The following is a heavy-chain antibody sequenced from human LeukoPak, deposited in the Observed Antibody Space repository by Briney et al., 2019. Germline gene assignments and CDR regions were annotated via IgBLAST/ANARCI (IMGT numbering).Heavy chain of an antibody. Sequence: PSETLSLTCTVSGGSISSYYWSWIRQPPGKGLEWIGYIYYSGSTNYNASLKSRVTISVDTSKNQFSLKLTPVTAADTAVYYCARQIGSTSFYGPEDYYYYYGMDVWGQGTTVTVSS. CDR1: GGSISSYY. CDR3: ARQIGSTSFYGPEDYYYYYGMDV. V-gene: IGHV4-59*08. D-gene: IGHD2-2*01. CDR2: IYYSGST. J-gene: IGHJ6*02.